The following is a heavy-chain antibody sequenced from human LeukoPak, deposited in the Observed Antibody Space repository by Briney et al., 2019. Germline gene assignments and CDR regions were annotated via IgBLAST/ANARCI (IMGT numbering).Heavy chain of an antibody. V-gene: IGHV4-59*01. CDR1: GGSISRYY. Sequence: SETLSLTCTVSGGSISRYYWSWIRQTPGKGLEWIGYIYDSGSTNYNPSRKRRVTISVDTSKNQFSLKLSSVTAADTAVYYCVRYYYDSSGYYNFDYWGQGTLVTVSS. D-gene: IGHD3-22*01. CDR3: VRYYYDSSGYYNFDY. J-gene: IGHJ4*02. CDR2: IYDSGST.